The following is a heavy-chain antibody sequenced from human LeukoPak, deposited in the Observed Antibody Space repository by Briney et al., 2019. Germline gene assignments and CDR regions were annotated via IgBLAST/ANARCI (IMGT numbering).Heavy chain of an antibody. V-gene: IGHV1-69*04. D-gene: IGHD6-13*01. CDR3: ARDSGDSSSWFSVPLGMDV. Sequence: ASVKVSCKASGGTFSSYAISWVRQAPGQGLEWMGRIIPILGIANYAQKFQGRVTITADKSTSTAYMELSRLRSDDTAVYYCARDSGDSSSWFSVPLGMDVWGQGTTVTVSS. CDR2: IIPILGIA. CDR1: GGTFSSYA. J-gene: IGHJ6*02.